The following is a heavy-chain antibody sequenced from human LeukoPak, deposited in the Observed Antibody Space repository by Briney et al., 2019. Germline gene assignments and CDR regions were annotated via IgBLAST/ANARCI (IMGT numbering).Heavy chain of an antibody. Sequence: ASVKVSCKASGYTFTSYAMHWVRQAPGQRLEWMGWINAGNGNTKYSQKFQGRVTITRDTSASTAYMELSSLRSEDTAVYYCARVRGATGRRLDAFDIWGQGTMVTVSS. CDR3: ARVRGATGRRLDAFDI. CDR2: INAGNGNT. J-gene: IGHJ3*02. CDR1: GYTFTSYA. D-gene: IGHD1-26*01. V-gene: IGHV1-3*01.